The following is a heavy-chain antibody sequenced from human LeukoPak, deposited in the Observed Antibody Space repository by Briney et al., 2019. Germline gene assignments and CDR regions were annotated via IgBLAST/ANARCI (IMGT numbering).Heavy chain of an antibody. Sequence: GGSLRLSCAASGFTFSSYGMHWVRQAPGKGLEWVAFIRYDGSNKYYADSVKGRFTISRDNSKNTLYLQMNSLRAEDTAVYYCANAGYCSGGSCYAVSSWGQGTLVTVSS. J-gene: IGHJ5*02. V-gene: IGHV3-30*02. CDR2: IRYDGSNK. CDR1: GFTFSSYG. D-gene: IGHD2-15*01. CDR3: ANAGYCSGGSCYAVSS.